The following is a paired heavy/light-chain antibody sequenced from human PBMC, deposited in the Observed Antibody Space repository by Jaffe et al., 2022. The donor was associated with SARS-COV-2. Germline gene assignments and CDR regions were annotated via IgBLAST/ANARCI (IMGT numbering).Heavy chain of an antibody. V-gene: IGHV3-7*01. CDR1: GFTFSRSW. J-gene: IGHJ4*02. CDR2: INEDGSGK. Sequence: EVQLVESGGGLVQPGGSLRLSCAASGFTFSRSWMTWVRQAPGKGLELVANINEDGSGKYYVGSVRGRFTISRDNARNSLYLQMDSLGAEDTAIYYCARDFSTGALDHWGPGTLVTVSS. D-gene: IGHD3-10*01. CDR3: ARDFSTGALDH.
Light chain of an antibody. Sequence: DIQLTQSPSSLSASVGDRVTISCRATENIIKYLNWFQQKPGKAPNLLIYTTSNLQSGVPPRFSGSGSGTDFTLTISGLQPEDFATYYCQQGYTTPQTFGQGTEVEVK. CDR1: ENIIKY. J-gene: IGKJ1*01. CDR2: TTS. CDR3: QQGYTTPQT. V-gene: IGKV1-39*01.